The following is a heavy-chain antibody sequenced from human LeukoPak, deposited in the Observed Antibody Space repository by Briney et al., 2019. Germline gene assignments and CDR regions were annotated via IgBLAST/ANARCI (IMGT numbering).Heavy chain of an antibody. CDR3: AGDLISGSGSLGY. J-gene: IGHJ4*02. D-gene: IGHD3-10*01. CDR2: ISWNSGSI. Sequence: GGSLRLSCAASGFTFDDYAMHWVRQAPGKGLEWVSGISWNSGSIGYADSVKGRFTISRDNAKTTLYLQMNSLRDEDTAVYYCAGDLISGSGSLGYWGQGTLVTVSS. V-gene: IGHV3-9*01. CDR1: GFTFDDYA.